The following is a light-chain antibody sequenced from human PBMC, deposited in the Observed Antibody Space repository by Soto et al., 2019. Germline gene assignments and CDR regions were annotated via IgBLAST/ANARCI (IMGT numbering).Light chain of an antibody. CDR1: SSDVGGYNY. CDR3: SSYAGSTNLG. J-gene: IGLJ1*01. V-gene: IGLV2-8*01. Sequence: QSVLTQLPSASGSPGQSVTISCTGTSSDVGGYNYVSWYQQHPGKAPRLMIYDVIKRPSGVPDRFSGSKSGNTASLTVSGLQAEDEADYYCSSYAGSTNLGFGPGTKGTVL. CDR2: DVI.